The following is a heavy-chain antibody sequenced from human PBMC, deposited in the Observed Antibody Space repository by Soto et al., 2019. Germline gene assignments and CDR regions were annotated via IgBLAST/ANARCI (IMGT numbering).Heavy chain of an antibody. Sequence: QVQLVESGGGVVQPGRSLRLSCAASGFTFSSYGMHCVRQAPGKGLEWVAVIWYDGSNKYYADSVKGRFTISRDNSKNTLYLQMNSLRAEDTAVYYCAIEKVITIGQYYYYGMDVWGQGTTVTVSS. CDR1: GFTFSSYG. D-gene: IGHD3-22*01. V-gene: IGHV3-33*01. CDR3: AIEKVITIGQYYYYGMDV. J-gene: IGHJ6*02. CDR2: IWYDGSNK.